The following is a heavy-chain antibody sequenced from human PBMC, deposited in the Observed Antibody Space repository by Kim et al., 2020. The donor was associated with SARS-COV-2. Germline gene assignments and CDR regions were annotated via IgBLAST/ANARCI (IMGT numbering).Heavy chain of an antibody. Sequence: SVKVSCKASGGTFSSYAISWVRQAPGQGLEWMGWIIPIFGTANYAQKFQGRVTITADESTSTAYMELSSLRSEDTAVYYCARVSVDPTYYYYGMDVWGQGTTVTVSS. D-gene: IGHD2-21*01. V-gene: IGHV1-69*13. CDR1: GGTFSSYA. J-gene: IGHJ6*02. CDR2: IIPIFGTA. CDR3: ARVSVDPTYYYYGMDV.